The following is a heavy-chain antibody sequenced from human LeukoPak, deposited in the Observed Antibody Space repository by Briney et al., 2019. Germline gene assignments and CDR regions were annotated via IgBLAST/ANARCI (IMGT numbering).Heavy chain of an antibody. Sequence: ASVWVSCKPSGYTFTGYYMHWVRQAPGQGLEWMGWINPNSGSTNYAQKFQGRVTMTRDTDISTAYMDLSRLRSDDTAVYYCASEASSGWQNFDYWGQETLVTVSS. CDR2: INPNSGST. J-gene: IGHJ4*02. CDR1: GYTFTGYY. CDR3: ASEASSGWQNFDY. D-gene: IGHD6-19*01. V-gene: IGHV1-2*02.